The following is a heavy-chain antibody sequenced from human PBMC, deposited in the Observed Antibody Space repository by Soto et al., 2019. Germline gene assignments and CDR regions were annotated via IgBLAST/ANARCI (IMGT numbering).Heavy chain of an antibody. V-gene: IGHV1-69*04. CDR2: IIPILGIA. J-gene: IGHJ6*02. CDR1: GGTFSSYT. D-gene: IGHD3-10*01. CDR3: ARDHITMVRGVIINGMDV. Sequence: ASVKVSCKASGGTFSSYTIGWVRQAPGQGLEWMGRIIPILGIANYAQKFQGRVTITADKSTSTAYMELSSLRSEDTAVYYCARDHITMVRGVIINGMDVWGQGTTVTVSS.